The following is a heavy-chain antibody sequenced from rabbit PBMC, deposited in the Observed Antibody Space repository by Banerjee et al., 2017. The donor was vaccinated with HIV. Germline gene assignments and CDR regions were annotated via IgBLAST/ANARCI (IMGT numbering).Heavy chain of an antibody. CDR2: INTASGAT. J-gene: IGHJ4*01. V-gene: IGHV1S40*01. Sequence: QSLEESGGDLVKPGASLTLTCTASGLDFSSGSWICLVRQAPGKGLEWIACINTASGATVYATWAKGRFTISKASWTTVTLQMTSLTAADTATYFCASSGYAGYDYTTQYFNLWGPGTLVT. CDR3: ASSGYAGYDYTTQYFNL. D-gene: IGHD6-1*01. CDR1: GLDFSSGSW.